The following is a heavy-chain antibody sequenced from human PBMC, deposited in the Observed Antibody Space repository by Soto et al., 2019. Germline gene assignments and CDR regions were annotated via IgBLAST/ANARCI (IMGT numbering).Heavy chain of an antibody. Sequence: PSETLSLTCTVFGGSIGTYFWSWIRQPPGKGLEWVGYVYYTGGTNYNPSLKSRLTISVDTSKNQFSLKVTSVTAADTAIYYCARGLGDTAMVRLGSWGQASLLSVSS. D-gene: IGHD5-18*01. CDR3: ARGLGDTAMVRLGS. CDR2: VYYTGGT. V-gene: IGHV4-59*01. CDR1: GGSIGTYF. J-gene: IGHJ4*02.